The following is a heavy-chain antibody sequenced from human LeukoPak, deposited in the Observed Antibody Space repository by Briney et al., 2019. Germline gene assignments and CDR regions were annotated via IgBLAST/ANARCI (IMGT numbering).Heavy chain of an antibody. J-gene: IGHJ4*02. D-gene: IGHD4-17*01. CDR2: ISPTSGGT. CDR1: GYTFTGYY. Sequence: GASVKVSCKASGYTFTGYYMHWVRQAPGQGLEWMGWISPTSGGTNYAQKFQGRVTMTRDTSTSTVYMELSSLRSDDTAVYYCARGGTVLRPNSPYDYWGQGTLVTVSS. CDR3: ARGGTVLRPNSPYDY. V-gene: IGHV1-2*02.